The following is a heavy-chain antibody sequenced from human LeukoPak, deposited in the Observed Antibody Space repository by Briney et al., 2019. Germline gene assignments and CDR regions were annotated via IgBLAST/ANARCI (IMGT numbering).Heavy chain of an antibody. D-gene: IGHD1-26*01. CDR3: ARDPRVGASFDY. J-gene: IGHJ4*02. CDR1: GFTFSSYS. V-gene: IGHV3-48*04. CDR2: ISSSSSTI. Sequence: SGGSLRLSCAASGFTFSSYSMNWVRQAPGKGLEWVSYISSSSSTIYYADSVKGRFTISRDNAKKSLSLLMNSLRAEDTAVYYCARDPRVGASFDYWGQGTLVTVSS.